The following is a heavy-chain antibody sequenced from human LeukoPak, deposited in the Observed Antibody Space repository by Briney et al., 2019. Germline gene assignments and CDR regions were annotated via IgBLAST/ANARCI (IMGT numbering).Heavy chain of an antibody. CDR2: ISYAGGTK. CDR1: GFTFSSNG. V-gene: IGHV3-30*03. CDR3: ARDGTSQYYYDRPPWTHFDL. Sequence: GGSLRLSCAASGFTFSSNGMHWVRQAPGKGLEWVAVISYAGGTKYYADSVKGRFTISRDNFRNTLYLQMNSLGPEDTAVYYCARDGTSQYYYDRPPWTHFDLWGRGTLVTVSS. J-gene: IGHJ2*01. D-gene: IGHD3-22*01.